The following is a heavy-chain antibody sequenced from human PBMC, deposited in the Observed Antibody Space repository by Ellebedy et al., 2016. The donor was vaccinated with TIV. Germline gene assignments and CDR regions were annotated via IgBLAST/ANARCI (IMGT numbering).Heavy chain of an antibody. Sequence: MPSETLSLTCSVSGGSVSSTRYYWAWIRKPPGKGLEWIGSVYYSGSPYYNPSFKSRVTLSADTSKNHFSLNLRTVTAADTAVYYCARIDSWQPIDDWGQGILVTVSS. D-gene: IGHD3-9*01. CDR2: VYYSGSP. CDR3: ARIDSWQPIDD. CDR1: GGSVSSTRYY. V-gene: IGHV4-39*02. J-gene: IGHJ4*02.